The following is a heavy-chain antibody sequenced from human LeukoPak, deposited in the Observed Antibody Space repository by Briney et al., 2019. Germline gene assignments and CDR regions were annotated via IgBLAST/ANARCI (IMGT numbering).Heavy chain of an antibody. V-gene: IGHV3-23*01. Sequence: GGSLRLSCAASGFTFSSYAMSWVRQAPGKGLEWVSGISGSGGSTCYADSAKGRFTISRDNYKNTLYLQMNSLRAEDTAVYYCAKNRASSGYSAMDVWGKGTTVIVSS. CDR2: ISGSGGST. CDR3: AKNRASSGYSAMDV. D-gene: IGHD3-22*01. CDR1: GFTFSSYA. J-gene: IGHJ6*03.